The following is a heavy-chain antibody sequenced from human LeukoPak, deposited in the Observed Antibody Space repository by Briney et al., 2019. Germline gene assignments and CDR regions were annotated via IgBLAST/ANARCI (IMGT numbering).Heavy chain of an antibody. D-gene: IGHD6-13*01. CDR1: GYTFTNYG. CDR3: AREVGYSSSWYVRDY. Sequence: GASVKVSCKASGYTFTNYGFSWVRQAPGQGLEWMGWISTNNGDANYAPKLQDRVTMTTDTSTSTAYMELRSLRSDDTAVYYCAREVGYSSSWYVRDYWGQGTLVTVSS. CDR2: ISTNNGDA. J-gene: IGHJ4*02. V-gene: IGHV1-18*01.